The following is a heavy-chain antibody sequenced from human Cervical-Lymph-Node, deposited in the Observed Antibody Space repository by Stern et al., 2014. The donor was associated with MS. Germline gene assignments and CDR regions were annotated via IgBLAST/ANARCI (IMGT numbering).Heavy chain of an antibody. CDR1: GYTFSNYW. D-gene: IGHD5-12*01. V-gene: IGHV5-51*01. CDR2: IYPDDSDT. CDR3: ARHVATSNIVTTIDFDY. J-gene: IGHJ4*02. Sequence: EVQLVQSGAEAKKPGESLKISCEGSGYTFSNYWIAWVRQTPGKGLEWMGIIYPDDSDTRYRLSFEGQVTISADKSINTAFLQWNSLKASDTGIYYCARHVATSNIVTTIDFDYWGQGTLVTVSS.